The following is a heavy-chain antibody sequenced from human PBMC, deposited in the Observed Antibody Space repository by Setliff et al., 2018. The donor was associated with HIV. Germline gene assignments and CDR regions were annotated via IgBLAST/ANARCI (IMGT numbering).Heavy chain of an antibody. CDR3: ARATYYYDSSGYYYKSYYFDY. D-gene: IGHD3-22*01. CDR1: GGSISSGSYY. V-gene: IGHV4-61*02. J-gene: IGHJ4*02. CDR2: IYASGST. Sequence: PSETLSLTCTVSGGSISSGSYYWSWIRQPAGKGLEWIGRIYASGSTNYNPSLKSRVTTSVDTSKNQFSLKLGSVTAADTAMYYCARATYYYDSSGYYYKSYYFDYWGQGTLVTVS.